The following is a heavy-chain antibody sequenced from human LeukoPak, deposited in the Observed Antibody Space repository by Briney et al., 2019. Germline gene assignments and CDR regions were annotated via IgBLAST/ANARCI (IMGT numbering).Heavy chain of an antibody. CDR2: ISGGGGST. D-gene: IGHD2-8*01. V-gene: IGHV3-23*01. CDR3: AKDLKWSQYYYYGMDV. CDR1: GFTFSSYA. Sequence: GSLRLSCAASGFTFSSYAMSWVRQAPGKGLEWVSAISGGGGSTYYADSVKGRFTISRDNSKNTLYLQMNSLRAEDTAVYYCAKDLKWSQYYYYGMDVWGHGTTVTVSS. J-gene: IGHJ6*02.